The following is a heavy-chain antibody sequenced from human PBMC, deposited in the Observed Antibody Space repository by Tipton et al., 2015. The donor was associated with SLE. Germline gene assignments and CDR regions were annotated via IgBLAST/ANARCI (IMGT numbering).Heavy chain of an antibody. CDR3: VRVSGRGPTYDNSGPDY. V-gene: IGHV1-18*01. CDR1: GGTFSSYT. D-gene: IGHD3-22*01. J-gene: IGHJ4*02. Sequence: QLVQSGAEVKKPGSSVKVSCKASGGTFSSYTISWVRQAPGQGLEWMGWINANNGKTSFAQRLQGRVTLTTDTSTSTAYVELRSLRSDDTGVYYCVRVSGRGPTYDNSGPDYWGQGTLVTVSS. CDR2: INANNGKT.